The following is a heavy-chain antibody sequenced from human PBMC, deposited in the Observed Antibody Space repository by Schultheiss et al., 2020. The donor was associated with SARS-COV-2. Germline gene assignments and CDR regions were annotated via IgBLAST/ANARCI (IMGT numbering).Heavy chain of an antibody. CDR2: INHSGST. D-gene: IGHD6-13*01. J-gene: IGHJ4*02. Sequence: SQTLSLTCAVYGGSFRGYYWSWIRQPPGKGLEWIGEINHSGSTNYNPPLKSRVTISVDTSKNQFSLKLSSVTAADTAVYYCARALRSYSSSWYIHWGQGTLVTVSS. V-gene: IGHV4-34*01. CDR1: GGSFRGYY. CDR3: ARALRSYSSSWYIH.